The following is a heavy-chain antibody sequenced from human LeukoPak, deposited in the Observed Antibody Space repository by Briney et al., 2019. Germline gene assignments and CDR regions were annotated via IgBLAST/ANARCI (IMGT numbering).Heavy chain of an antibody. CDR2: INPNSGGT. CDR1: GYTFTGYY. D-gene: IGHD6-19*01. V-gene: IGHV1-2*04. J-gene: IGHJ4*02. CDR3: ARDSSGWYSGYDY. Sequence: ASVKVSCKASGYTFTGYYMHWVRQAPGQGLEWMGWINPNSGGTNYAQKFQGWVTMTRDTSISTAYVELSRLRSDDTAVYYCARDSSGWYSGYDYWGQGTLVTVSS.